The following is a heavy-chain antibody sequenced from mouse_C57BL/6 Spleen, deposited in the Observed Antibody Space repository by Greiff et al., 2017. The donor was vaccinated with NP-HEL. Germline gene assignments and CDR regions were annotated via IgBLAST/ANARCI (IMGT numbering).Heavy chain of an antibody. V-gene: IGHV1-18*01. CDR2: INPNNGGT. J-gene: IGHJ4*01. CDR3: VIYYGNYDAMDY. CDR1: GYTFTDYN. Sequence: EVQLQQSGPELVKPGASVKIPCKASGYTFTDYNMDWVKQSHGKSLEWIGDINPNNGGTIYNQKFKVKATLTVDKSSSTAYMELRSLTSEDTAVYYCVIYYGNYDAMDYWGQGTSVTVSS. D-gene: IGHD2-1*01.